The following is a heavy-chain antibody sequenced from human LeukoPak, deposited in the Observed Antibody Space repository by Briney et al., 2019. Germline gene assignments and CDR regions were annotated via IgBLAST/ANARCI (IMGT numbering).Heavy chain of an antibody. Sequence: SWIRQHPGKGLEWIGYIYYSGSTYYNPSLKSRVTISVDTSKNQFSLKLSSVTAADTAVYYCARTSTAAVSYYFDYWGQGTLVTVSS. V-gene: IGHV4-31*02. CDR3: ARTSTAAVSYYFDY. D-gene: IGHD6-13*01. CDR2: IYYSGST. J-gene: IGHJ4*02.